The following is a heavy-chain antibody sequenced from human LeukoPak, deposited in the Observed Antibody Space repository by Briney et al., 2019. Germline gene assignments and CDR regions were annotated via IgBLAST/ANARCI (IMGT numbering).Heavy chain of an antibody. CDR3: AKSIEYCGADCYGYFDL. V-gene: IGHV1-2*06. D-gene: IGHD2-21*02. CDR2: INPNSGAT. CDR1: GYTFTSFF. J-gene: IGHJ2*01. Sequence: ASVKVSCKASGYTFTSFFMHWVRQAPGQGLEWMGRINPNSGATNYAQKFQGRVTMTRDTSISTAYMELTTLRSDDTAVYYCAKSIEYCGADCYGYFDLWGRGTLVTVSS.